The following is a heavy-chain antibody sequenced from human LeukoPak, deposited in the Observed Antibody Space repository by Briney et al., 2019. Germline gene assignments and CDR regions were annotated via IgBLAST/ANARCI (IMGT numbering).Heavy chain of an antibody. J-gene: IGHJ4*02. CDR2: IYSGGST. CDR1: GFTFSSNY. V-gene: IGHV3-66*01. D-gene: IGHD3-10*01. CDR3: ARAALRGTYFDY. Sequence: PGGSLRLSCAASGFTFSSNYMSWVRQAPGKGLEWVSVIYSGGSTYYADSVKGRFTISRDNSKNTLYLQMNSLRAEDTAVYYCARAALRGTYFDYWGQGTLVTVSS.